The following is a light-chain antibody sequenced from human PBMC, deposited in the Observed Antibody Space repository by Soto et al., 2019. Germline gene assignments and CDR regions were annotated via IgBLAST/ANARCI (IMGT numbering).Light chain of an antibody. CDR3: NSFTTSSTFVV. CDR1: SRDIGGYNY. Sequence: QSALTKPASVSGSPGQSITISCSGTSRDIGGYNYVSWYQQYPGKAPKLIIYDVFNRPSGVSNRFSGSKSGNTASLTISGLQPEDEADYYCNSFTTSSTFVVFGGGTKLTVL. J-gene: IGLJ2*01. V-gene: IGLV2-14*01. CDR2: DVF.